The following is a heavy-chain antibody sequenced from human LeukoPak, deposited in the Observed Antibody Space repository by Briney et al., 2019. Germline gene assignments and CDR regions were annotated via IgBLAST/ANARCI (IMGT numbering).Heavy chain of an antibody. Sequence: GGSLRLSCAASGFTLSNYAMSWVRQAPGQGLEWVSSISDSGASTYYADFVKGRFTLSRDNAKSTLSLQMNSLRADDTAVYYCATQNFDYWGQGTLVTVSS. CDR2: ISDSGAST. CDR1: GFTLSNYA. V-gene: IGHV3-23*01. CDR3: ATQNFDY. J-gene: IGHJ4*02.